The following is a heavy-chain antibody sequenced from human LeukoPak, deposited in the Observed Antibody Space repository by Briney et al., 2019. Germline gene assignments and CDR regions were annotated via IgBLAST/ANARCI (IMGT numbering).Heavy chain of an antibody. CDR1: GFTFTSYA. V-gene: IGHV3-48*03. D-gene: IGHD1-26*01. Sequence: GGSLRLSCAASGFTFTSYAMNWVRQAPGKGLEWVSYISSSDTTIYYADSAKGRFTISRDNAKNSLYLQMNSLRAEDTAVYYCARDFVGAFDYWGQGTLVTVSS. CDR2: ISSSDTTI. CDR3: ARDFVGAFDY. J-gene: IGHJ4*02.